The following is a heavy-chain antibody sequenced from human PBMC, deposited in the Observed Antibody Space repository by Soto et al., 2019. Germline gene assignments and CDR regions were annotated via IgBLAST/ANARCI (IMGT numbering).Heavy chain of an antibody. J-gene: IGHJ4*02. CDR1: GYTFTSYY. V-gene: IGHV1-46*01. D-gene: IGHD5-18*01. CDR3: ARDLGRYSYGYSFDY. Sequence: QVQLVQSGAEVKKPGASVKVSCKASGYTFTSYYMHWVRQAPGQGLEWMGIINPSGGSTSYAQKFQGRVTMTRETSTSTVYMELSSLRSEDTAVYYCARDLGRYSYGYSFDYWGQGTLVTVSS. CDR2: INPSGGST.